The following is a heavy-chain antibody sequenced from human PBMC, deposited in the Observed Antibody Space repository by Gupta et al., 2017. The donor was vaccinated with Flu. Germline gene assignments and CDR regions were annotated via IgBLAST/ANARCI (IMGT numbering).Heavy chain of an antibody. Sequence: QVQLEESGGGVVQPGKSLTLSCAAFGFVFGSYGMNWVRQAPGKGLEWVAMISYDGGKTSYADSVKGRFTVSRENSRDTLYLQMDSLTDDDTAVYYCVKTGTTGYFYMDVWGTGTTVIVSS. CDR1: GFVFGSYG. CDR3: VKTGTTGYFYMDV. CDR2: ISYDGGKT. V-gene: IGHV3-30*18. J-gene: IGHJ6*03. D-gene: IGHD1-7*01.